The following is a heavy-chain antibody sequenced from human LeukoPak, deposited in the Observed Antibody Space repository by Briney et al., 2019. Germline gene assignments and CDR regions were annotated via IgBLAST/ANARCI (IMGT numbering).Heavy chain of an antibody. J-gene: IGHJ5*02. D-gene: IGHD6-19*01. Sequence: ASVKVSCKASGYTFSDHYIHWVRQAPGQGLEWMGWMHPNTGVTKLVEKFQGRVSMTRDTSISTVYMGLSRLTSDDTALYYCAKGRVVAGTKSLMYHWLDPWGQGTLVTVSS. CDR3: AKGRVVAGTKSLMYHWLDP. V-gene: IGHV1-2*02. CDR2: MHPNTGVT. CDR1: GYTFSDHY.